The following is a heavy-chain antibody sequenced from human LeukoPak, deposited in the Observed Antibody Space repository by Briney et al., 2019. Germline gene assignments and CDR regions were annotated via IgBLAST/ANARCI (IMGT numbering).Heavy chain of an antibody. V-gene: IGHV4-59*08. D-gene: IGHD3-22*01. CDR3: ARWDRGGYLHNWFDP. Sequence: SETLPLTCTVSGDSINSDYWNWIRQPPGKGLEWIGFIYYSGSTNYNPSLKSRVTISVDRSKNQFSLKLNSVTAADTAVYYCARWDRGGYLHNWFDPWGQGTLVTVSS. J-gene: IGHJ5*02. CDR1: GDSINSDY. CDR2: IYYSGST.